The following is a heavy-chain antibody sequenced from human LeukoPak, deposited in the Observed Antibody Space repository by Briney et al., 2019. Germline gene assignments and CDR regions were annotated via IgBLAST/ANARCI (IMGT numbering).Heavy chain of an antibody. CDR2: ISSSGSTI. CDR3: ARVYSGYDHFDY. J-gene: IGHJ4*02. Sequence: GGSLRLSCAASGFTFSSYEMNWVRQAPGKGLEWVSYISSSGSTIYYADSVKGRFTISRDNAKNSLYLQMNSLRAEDTAVYYCARVYSGYDHFDYWGQGTLVTVSS. D-gene: IGHD5-12*01. V-gene: IGHV3-48*03. CDR1: GFTFSSYE.